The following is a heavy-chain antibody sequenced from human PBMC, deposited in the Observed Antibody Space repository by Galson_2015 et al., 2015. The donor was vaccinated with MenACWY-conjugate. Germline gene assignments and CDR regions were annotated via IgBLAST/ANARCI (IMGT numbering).Heavy chain of an antibody. CDR3: AKGLRANGYNFDP. V-gene: IGHV3-23*01. J-gene: IGHJ5*02. CDR2: ISGSTTAT. Sequence: SLRLSCAASGFTFSTYGMTWVRQGPGKGLEWVSAISGSTTATFYADSVKGRFTISRDNSRNTLYLQMNNLRVEDTAIYYCAKGLRANGYNFDPWGQGTLVTVSS. CDR1: GFTFSTYG. D-gene: IGHD3-3*01.